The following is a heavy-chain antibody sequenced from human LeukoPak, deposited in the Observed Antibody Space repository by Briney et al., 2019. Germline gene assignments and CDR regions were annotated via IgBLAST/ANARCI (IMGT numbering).Heavy chain of an antibody. J-gene: IGHJ6*02. CDR3: ARAYGDYPHGYGMDV. CDR2: IYYTGST. D-gene: IGHD4-17*01. CDR1: GGSISGSSYY. V-gene: IGHV4-61*05. Sequence: SETLSLTCTVSGGSISGSSYYWGWIRQPPGKGLEWIGYIYYTGSTNYNPSLTSRVTISVDTSKNQFSLKLTSVTAADTAVYYCARAYGDYPHGYGMDVWGQGTTVTVSS.